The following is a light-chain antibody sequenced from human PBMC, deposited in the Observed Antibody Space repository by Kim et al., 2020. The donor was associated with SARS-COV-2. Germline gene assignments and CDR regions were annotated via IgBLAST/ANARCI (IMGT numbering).Light chain of an antibody. J-gene: IGKJ1*01. CDR1: QTVSSH. Sequence: DIQMTQSPLSLSASVGDTVTITCRASQTVSSHLNWFQHKPGKVPKLLIFGASNLQRGAPSRFSASGSGTDFTLTISSLQPDGFVTYYCQQTYSLPTFGPGTKVDIK. CDR3: QQTYSLPT. CDR2: GAS. V-gene: IGKV1-39*01.